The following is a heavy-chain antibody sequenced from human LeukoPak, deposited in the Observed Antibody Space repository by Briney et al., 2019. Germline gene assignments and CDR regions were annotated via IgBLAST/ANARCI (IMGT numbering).Heavy chain of an antibody. CDR3: AKDRDSSGWYPDF. V-gene: IGHV3-30*18. J-gene: IGHJ4*02. Sequence: GRSLRLSCAASGFTFSSYGMHWVRQASGKGLEWVAVISYDGSNKYYADSVKGRFTISRDNSKNTLYLQVNSLRPEDTAVYYCAKDRDSSGWYPDFWGQGTLVTVSS. CDR1: GFTFSSYG. CDR2: ISYDGSNK. D-gene: IGHD6-19*01.